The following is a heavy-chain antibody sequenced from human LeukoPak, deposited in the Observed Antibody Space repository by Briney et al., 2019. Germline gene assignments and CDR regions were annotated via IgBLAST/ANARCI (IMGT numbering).Heavy chain of an antibody. D-gene: IGHD3-22*01. CDR2: IYSGGST. CDR3: ARDGGQRPSGFSTVGFDY. CDR1: GFTVSSSY. Sequence: PGGSLRLSCAASGFTVSSSYMTWVRQAPDKGVEWVSVIYSGGSTYYADSVKGRFTISRDNSKNTLYLQMNSLRAEDTAVYYCARDGGQRPSGFSTVGFDYWGQGTLVTVSS. V-gene: IGHV3-53*01. J-gene: IGHJ4*02.